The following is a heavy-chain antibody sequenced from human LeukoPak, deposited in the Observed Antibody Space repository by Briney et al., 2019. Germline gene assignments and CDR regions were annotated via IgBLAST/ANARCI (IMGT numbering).Heavy chain of an antibody. D-gene: IGHD3-16*01. Sequence: GGSLRLSCAASGFTFSSYGTHWVRQAPGKGLEWVSSISSDSSYIYYADSVKGRFTISRDNAKNSLYLQMNSLRAEDTAVYYWWRGSVGGGNYFDYWGQGTLVTVSS. CDR3: WRGSVGGGNYFDY. J-gene: IGHJ4*02. V-gene: IGHV3-21*01. CDR1: GFTFSSYG. CDR2: ISSDSSYI.